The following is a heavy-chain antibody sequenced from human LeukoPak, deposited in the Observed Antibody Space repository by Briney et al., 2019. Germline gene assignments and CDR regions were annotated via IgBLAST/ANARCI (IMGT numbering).Heavy chain of an antibody. Sequence: PSETLSLTCSVSGDSINSRNYYWGWIRQPPGKGLEWIGSVYYNGSTFFNPSLKNRVTISLDTPKNQFSLNMMSVTAADTALYFCARQRIYCSGWFWGQGALVTVSS. CDR3: ARQRIYCSGWF. CDR1: GDSINSRNYY. J-gene: IGHJ4*02. CDR2: VYYNGST. D-gene: IGHD2-15*01. V-gene: IGHV4-39*01.